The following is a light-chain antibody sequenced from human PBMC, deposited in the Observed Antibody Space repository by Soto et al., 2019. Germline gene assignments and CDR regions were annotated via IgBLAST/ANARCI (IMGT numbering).Light chain of an antibody. CDR2: DAS. CDR3: QQRGIYPLA. Sequence: EIVLTQSPATLSLSPGERATLSCRASQSFNGYLAWYQQKPGQAPRLVIYDASTRATGIPGRFSGSGSGTDFTLTISSLEPGDFAVYYCQQRGIYPLAFGGGTKVEIK. J-gene: IGKJ4*01. V-gene: IGKV3-11*01. CDR1: QSFNGY.